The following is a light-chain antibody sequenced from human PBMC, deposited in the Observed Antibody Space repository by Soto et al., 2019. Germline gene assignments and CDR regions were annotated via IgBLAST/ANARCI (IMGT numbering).Light chain of an antibody. V-gene: IGKV3-15*01. Sequence: EIVMTQSPATLSVSLGDRATLSCRASQSVSIRLAWYQQKPGQAPRLLIHGATTRATGIPSRFSGAGSGTDFTLTSSRLPYEYFAVYYCQQNNYWPWTFGQGTKVEIK. J-gene: IGKJ1*01. CDR2: GAT. CDR1: QSVSIR. CDR3: QQNNYWPWT.